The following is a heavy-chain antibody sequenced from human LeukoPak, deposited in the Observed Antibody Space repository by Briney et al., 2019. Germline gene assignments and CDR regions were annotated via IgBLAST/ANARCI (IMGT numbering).Heavy chain of an antibody. CDR3: ARDQNIVVVVAATLFDY. CDR1: GFTFSSYS. CDR2: ISSSSSTI. D-gene: IGHD2-15*01. J-gene: IGHJ4*02. Sequence: GGSLRLSCAASGFTFSSYSMNWVRQAPGKGLEWVSSISSSSSTIYYADSVKGRFTISRDNAKNSLYLQMNSLRAEDTAVYYCARDQNIVVVVAATLFDYWGQGTLVTVSS. V-gene: IGHV3-48*01.